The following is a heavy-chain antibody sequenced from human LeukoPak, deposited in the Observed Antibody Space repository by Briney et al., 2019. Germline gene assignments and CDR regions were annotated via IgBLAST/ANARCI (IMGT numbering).Heavy chain of an antibody. V-gene: IGHV1-69*04. CDR2: IIPILGIA. J-gene: IGHJ6*02. CDR1: GGTFSSYA. Sequence: GASVKVSCKASGGTFSSYAISWVRQAPGQGLEWMGRIIPILGIANYAQKFQGRVTITADKSTSTAYMELSSLRSEDTAVYYCARQEGGWSLYYYYGMGVWGQGTTVTVSS. CDR3: ARQEGGWSLYYYYGMGV. D-gene: IGHD6-19*01.